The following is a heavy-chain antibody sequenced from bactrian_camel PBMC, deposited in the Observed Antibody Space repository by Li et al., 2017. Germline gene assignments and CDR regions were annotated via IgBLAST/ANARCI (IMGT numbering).Heavy chain of an antibody. Sequence: HVQLVESGGGSVRAGGSLRLSCAASAPTGGPFCMGWFRQAPGKEREGVAAIFGAGSVWYNTFVKGRFIVSRDSAKNTVYLQMNSLKAEDTALYYCATDAESRYHAYYWGQGTQVTVS. V-gene: IGHV3S55*01. J-gene: IGHJ4*01. D-gene: IGHD1*01. CDR2: IFGAGSV. CDR1: APTGGPFC. CDR3: ATDAESRYHAYY.